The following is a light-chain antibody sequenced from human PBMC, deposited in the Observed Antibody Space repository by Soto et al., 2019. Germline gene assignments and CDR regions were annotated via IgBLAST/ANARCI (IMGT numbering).Light chain of an antibody. Sequence: DIQMTQSPSSLSASVGDRVTITCRASQSVSKYLNWYQQNPGKAPKLLIYGAISLHIGVPSRFTGSGSGTYFTLTLSNLQPVDFASYYCQQSYSTPGTFGQGTKVEIK. CDR1: QSVSKY. J-gene: IGKJ1*01. V-gene: IGKV1-39*01. CDR3: QQSYSTPGT. CDR2: GAI.